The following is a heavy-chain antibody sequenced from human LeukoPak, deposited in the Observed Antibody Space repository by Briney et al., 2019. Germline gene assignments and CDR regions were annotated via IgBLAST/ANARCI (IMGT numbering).Heavy chain of an antibody. D-gene: IGHD3-22*01. V-gene: IGHV1-69*13. CDR1: GGTFSSYA. CDR3: AREGYYDSSGKTDY. J-gene: IGHJ4*02. Sequence: ASVKVSCKASGGTFSSYAISWVRQAPGQGLEWMGGIIPIFGTANYAQKSQGRVTITADESTSTAYMELSSLRSEDTAVYYCAREGYYDSSGKTDYWGQGTLVTVSS. CDR2: IIPIFGTA.